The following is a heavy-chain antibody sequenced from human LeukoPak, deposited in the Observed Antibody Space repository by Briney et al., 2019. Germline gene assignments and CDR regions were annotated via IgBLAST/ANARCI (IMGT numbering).Heavy chain of an antibody. D-gene: IGHD3-22*01. J-gene: IGHJ1*01. V-gene: IGHV1-69*01. CDR3: ARAYVRYYDSSAYYFYH. Sequence: SVKVSCTASGGTFSSYAISWVRQAPGQGLEWMGGIIPIFGTANYAQKFQGRVTITADESTSTAYMELSSLRSEDTAVYYCARAYVRYYDSSAYYFYHWGQGTLVTVSS. CDR2: IIPIFGTA. CDR1: GGTFSSYA.